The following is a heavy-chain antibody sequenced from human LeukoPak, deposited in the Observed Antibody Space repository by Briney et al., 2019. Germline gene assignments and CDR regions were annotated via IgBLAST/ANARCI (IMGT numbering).Heavy chain of an antibody. CDR2: IWYDGSNK. V-gene: IGHV3-30*19. CDR1: GFTFSSYG. CDR3: AREYCSSTSCPLYYYGVDV. D-gene: IGHD2-2*01. J-gene: IGHJ6*02. Sequence: GGSLRLSCAASGFTFSSYGMHWVRQAPGKGLEWVAVIWYDGSNKYYADSVKGRFTISRDNSKNTLYLQMNSLRAEDTAVYYCAREYCSSTSCPLYYYGVDVWGQGTTVTVSS.